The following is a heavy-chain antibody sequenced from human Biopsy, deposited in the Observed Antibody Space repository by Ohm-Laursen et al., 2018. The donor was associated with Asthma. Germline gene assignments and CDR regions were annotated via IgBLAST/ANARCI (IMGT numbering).Heavy chain of an antibody. J-gene: IGHJ4*02. Sequence: SSVKVFCKSLGGTFNTYVIGWVRQAPGQGLEWMGGINSVFGTTTYPQKFQDRVTITADDSTSTVYMELSSLRSEDMAVYYCARKAGSCISRTCYSLDFWGQGTLVTVSS. CDR2: INSVFGTT. CDR3: ARKAGSCISRTCYSLDF. D-gene: IGHD2-2*01. V-gene: IGHV1-69*01. CDR1: GGTFNTYV.